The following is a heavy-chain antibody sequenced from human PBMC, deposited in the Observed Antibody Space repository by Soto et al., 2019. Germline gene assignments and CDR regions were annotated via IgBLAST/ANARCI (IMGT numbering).Heavy chain of an antibody. Sequence: EGSLGLSFAASGFTFSSYWMSWVGQAPGKGREWVANIKQDGSEKYYVDSVKGRFTISRDNAKNSLYLQLNSLRAEHTAVYYCSRNIYGSGSYEDFETWGQGTMVTVSS. CDR1: GFTFSSYW. CDR2: IKQDGSEK. CDR3: SRNIYGSGSYEDFET. D-gene: IGHD3-10*01. J-gene: IGHJ3*02. V-gene: IGHV3-7*05.